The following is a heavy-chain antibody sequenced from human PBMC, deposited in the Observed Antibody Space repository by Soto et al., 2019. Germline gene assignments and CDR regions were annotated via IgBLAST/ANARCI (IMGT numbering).Heavy chain of an antibody. J-gene: IGHJ4*02. CDR2: INPNSGGT. Sequence: ASVKVSCKASGYTFTGYYMHWVRQAPGRGLEWMGWINPNSGGTNYAQKFQGRVTMTRDTSISTAYMELSRLRSDDTAVYYCASSPYYYDSSGPFDYWGQGTLVTVSS. CDR1: GYTFTGYY. V-gene: IGHV1-2*02. D-gene: IGHD3-22*01. CDR3: ASSPYYYDSSGPFDY.